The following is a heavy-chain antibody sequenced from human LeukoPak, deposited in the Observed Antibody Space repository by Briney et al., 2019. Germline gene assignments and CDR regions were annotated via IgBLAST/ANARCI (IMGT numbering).Heavy chain of an antibody. CDR3: ASAYYGEKKIDS. J-gene: IGHJ4*02. Sequence: SETLSLTCGVSGASIKDYYWNWIRQPAGKGLEWVGRIYSSGSAKYNPSLKSRVTMSVDTSRNQFSLTLTSATATDTAVYYCASAYYGEKKIDSWGQGILVTVSS. CDR1: GASIKDYY. CDR2: IYSSGSA. V-gene: IGHV4-4*07. D-gene: IGHD4-17*01.